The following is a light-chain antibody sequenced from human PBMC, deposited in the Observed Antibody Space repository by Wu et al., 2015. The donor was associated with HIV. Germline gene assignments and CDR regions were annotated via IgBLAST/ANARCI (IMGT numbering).Light chain of an antibody. CDR2: GAS. CDR3: QQYVRSSWT. Sequence: ETVLTQSPGTLSLSPGERATLSCRASQSVSINYLAWYQQKPGQAPRLLIYGASIRATGIPDRFSGSGSGTDSTLTISRLEPEDFAVYYCQQYVRSSWTFGQGTTVEIK. J-gene: IGKJ1*01. CDR1: QSVSINY. V-gene: IGKV3-20*01.